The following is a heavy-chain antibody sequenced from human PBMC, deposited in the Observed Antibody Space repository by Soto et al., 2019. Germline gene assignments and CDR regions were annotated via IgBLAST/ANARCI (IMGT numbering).Heavy chain of an antibody. CDR1: GFTFSSYL. CDR3: ARDSGDYNVYYYYGMDV. CDR2: IKQDGSEK. D-gene: IGHD4-17*01. V-gene: IGHV3-7*01. Sequence: PGGSLRLSCAASGFTFSSYLMSWVRQSPGKGLEWVANIKQDGSEKYYVDSVKGRFTISRDNAKNSLYLQMNSLRAEDTAVYYCARDSGDYNVYYYYGMDVWGQGTTVTVSS. J-gene: IGHJ6*02.